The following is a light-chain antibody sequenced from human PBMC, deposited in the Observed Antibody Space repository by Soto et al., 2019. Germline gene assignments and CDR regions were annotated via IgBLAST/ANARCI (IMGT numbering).Light chain of an antibody. CDR2: GAS. V-gene: IGKV3-15*01. CDR1: QSVSSN. CDR3: QQYNNWPPNT. Sequence: EIVMTQSPATLSVSPGERATLSCRASQSVSSNLAWYQQKPGQAPRLLIYGASTRATGIPARFSGSGSGTDFTLPFSSLQSEDFAVYYGQQYNNWPPNTLGQGTKREIK. J-gene: IGKJ2*01.